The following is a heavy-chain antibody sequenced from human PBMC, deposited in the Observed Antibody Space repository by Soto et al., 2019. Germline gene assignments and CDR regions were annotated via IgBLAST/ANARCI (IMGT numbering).Heavy chain of an antibody. CDR3: ASDAPYYYDSSGYSVAAFDN. Sequence: PSETLSLTCTVSGGSIRSYYWSWIRQPPGKGLEWIGYIYYNGSTNYNPSLKSRLTMSVETSKNQFSLKLSSVTAADTAVYYCASDAPYYYDSSGYSVAAFDNWGQGTMVTV. J-gene: IGHJ3*02. V-gene: IGHV4-59*08. CDR1: GGSIRSYY. D-gene: IGHD3-22*01. CDR2: IYYNGST.